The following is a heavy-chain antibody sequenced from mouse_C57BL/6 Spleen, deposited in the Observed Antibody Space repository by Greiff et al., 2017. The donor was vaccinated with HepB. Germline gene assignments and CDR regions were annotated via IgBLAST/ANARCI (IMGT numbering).Heavy chain of an antibody. D-gene: IGHD2-4*01. J-gene: IGHJ4*01. V-gene: IGHV1-64*01. CDR2: IHPNSGST. CDR3: ARGGGLRPDYYAMDY. CDR1: GYTFTSYW. Sequence: VQLQQPGAELVKPGASVKLSCKASGYTFTSYWMHWVKQRPGQGLEWIGMIHPNSGSTNYNEKFKSKATLTVDKSSSTAYMQLSSLTSEDSAVYYCARGGGLRPDYYAMDYWGQGTSVTVSS.